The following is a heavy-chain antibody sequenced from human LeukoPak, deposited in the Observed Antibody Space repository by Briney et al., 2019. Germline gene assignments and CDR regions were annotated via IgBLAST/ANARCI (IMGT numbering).Heavy chain of an antibody. CDR1: GFTFSSYS. V-gene: IGHV3-21*01. Sequence: GGSLRLSCAASGFTFSSYSMNWVRQAPGKGLEWVSSISSSSSYIYYADSVEGRFTISRDNAKNSLCLQMNSLRAEDTAVYYCASRKYYDILTGYRAGAFDIWGQGTMVTVSS. J-gene: IGHJ3*02. D-gene: IGHD3-9*01. CDR2: ISSSSSYI. CDR3: ASRKYYDILTGYRAGAFDI.